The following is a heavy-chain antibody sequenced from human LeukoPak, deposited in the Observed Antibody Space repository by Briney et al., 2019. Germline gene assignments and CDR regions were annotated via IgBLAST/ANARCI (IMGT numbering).Heavy chain of an antibody. CDR3: ATTDDTGWFDY. J-gene: IGHJ4*02. V-gene: IGHV3-7*01. D-gene: IGHD6-19*01. CDR2: IRQDGSEK. Sequence: GGSFRLSCAASGFIFNNYWMSWVRQAPGKGLEWVANIRQDGSEKYYVDSVKGRFTISRDNSKNSLYLEMNTLRAEDTALYYCATTDDTGWFDYWGRGTLVTVSS. CDR1: GFIFNNYW.